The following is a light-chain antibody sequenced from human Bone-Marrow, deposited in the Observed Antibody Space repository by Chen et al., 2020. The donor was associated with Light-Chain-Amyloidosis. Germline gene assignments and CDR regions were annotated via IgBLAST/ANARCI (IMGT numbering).Light chain of an antibody. CDR2: SDA. Sequence: QSVLTQPPSASGTPGQRVSISCSGSNSNIGGNPVNWYQQFPGTAPKLLLYSDAQRPSGVPDRFSGSKSGTSASLAISGLQSDDEADYYCAAWDDSLNSYVVGAGTQVTVL. CDR3: AAWDDSLNSYV. V-gene: IGLV1-44*01. J-gene: IGLJ1*01. CDR1: NSNIGGNP.